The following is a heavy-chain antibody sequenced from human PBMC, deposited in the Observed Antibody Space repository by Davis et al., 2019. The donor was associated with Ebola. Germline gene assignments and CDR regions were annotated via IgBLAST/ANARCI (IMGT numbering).Heavy chain of an antibody. V-gene: IGHV2-26*01. CDR3: ARTVLFYYYYMDV. CDR1: GFSLSNARMG. D-gene: IGHD6-6*01. J-gene: IGHJ6*03. Sequence: SGPTLVKPTETLTLTCAVSGFSLSNARMGVSWIRQPPGKALEWLAHIFSNDEKSYSTSLKSRLTISKDTSKSQVVLTMTNMDPVDTVTYYCARTVLFYYYYMDVWGKGTTVTVSS. CDR2: IFSNDEK.